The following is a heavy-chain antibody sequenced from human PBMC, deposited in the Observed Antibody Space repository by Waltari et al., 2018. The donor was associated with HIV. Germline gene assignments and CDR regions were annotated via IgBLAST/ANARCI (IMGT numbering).Heavy chain of an antibody. CDR1: GFTFGSYW. CDR3: ARRGGRSSPLGY. D-gene: IGHD6-13*01. J-gene: IGHJ4*02. CDR2: IKQDGSEI. Sequence: EVQLVESGGGLVQPGGSLRPSCVASGFTFGSYWISWVRQAPGKGLEWVANIKQDGSEIYYVDSVKGRFTISRDNAKNSLYLQMNSLRAEDTAVYFCARRGGRSSPLGYWGQGTLVTVSS. V-gene: IGHV3-7*01.